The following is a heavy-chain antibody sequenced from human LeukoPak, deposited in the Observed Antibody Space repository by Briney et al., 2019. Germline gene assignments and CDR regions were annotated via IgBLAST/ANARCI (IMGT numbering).Heavy chain of an antibody. CDR1: GFTFSRFA. V-gene: IGHV3-23*01. CDR2: ISASGGST. D-gene: IGHD5-24*01. CDR3: ATPRGRDDYNYPGYYFDY. Sequence: GGSLRLSCAASGFTFSRFAMSWVRQAPGKGLEWVSAISASGGSTYYADYVKGRFTISRDNSKNTLYVQLNSLRAEDSAVYYCATPRGRDDYNYPGYYFDYWGQGTLVTVSS. J-gene: IGHJ4*02.